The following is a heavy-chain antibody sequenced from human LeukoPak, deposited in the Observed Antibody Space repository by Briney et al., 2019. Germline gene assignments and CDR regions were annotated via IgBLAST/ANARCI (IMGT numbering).Heavy chain of an antibody. D-gene: IGHD4-17*01. CDR3: ARDRTTDDYYYYYGMDV. CDR1: GFTFSSYS. Sequence: GGSLRLSCAVSGFTFSSYSMNWVRQAPGKGLEWVSSISSSSSYIYYADSVKGRFTISRDNAKNSLYLQMYSLRAEDTAVYYCARDRTTDDYYYYYGMDVWGQGTTVTVSS. CDR2: ISSSSSYI. V-gene: IGHV3-21*01. J-gene: IGHJ6*02.